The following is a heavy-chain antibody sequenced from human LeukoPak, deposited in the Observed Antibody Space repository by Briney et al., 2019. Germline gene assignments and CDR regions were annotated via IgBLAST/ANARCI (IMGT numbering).Heavy chain of an antibody. CDR1: GAALSEYY. CDR3: VRQGTNSGYYLLDY. J-gene: IGHJ4*02. Sequence: SETLSLTCAVYGAALSEYYWSWIRQSPGKGLEWIGEVAHKGPTVYSPTLNRKYNPSFKSRVTMSVDPSKNQFSLKLTSVTVADTATYYCVRQGTNSGYYLLDYWGQGHLVIVSS. D-gene: IGHD3-22*01. V-gene: IGHV4-34*01. CDR2: VAHKGPTVYSPTLNR.